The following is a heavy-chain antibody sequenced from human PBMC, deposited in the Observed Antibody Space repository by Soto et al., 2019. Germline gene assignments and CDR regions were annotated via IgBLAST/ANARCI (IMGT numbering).Heavy chain of an antibody. CDR1: GFTFNDYW. V-gene: IGHV3-74*01. J-gene: IGHJ4*02. CDR2: INTDGSST. CDR3: VKDGVSGWSDYFFDY. Sequence: EVQLVESGGGLVQRGGSLRLSCEASGFTFNDYWMHWVRQVPGKGLVWVSRINTDGSSTSYADSVKGRFTISRDNAKNTLYLQMNSLRAEDTAVYYCVKDGVSGWSDYFFDYWGQGTLVTVSS. D-gene: IGHD6-19*01.